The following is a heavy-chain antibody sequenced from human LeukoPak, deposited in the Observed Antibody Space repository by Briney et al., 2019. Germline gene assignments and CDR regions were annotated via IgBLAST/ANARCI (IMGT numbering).Heavy chain of an antibody. D-gene: IGHD2-2*01. V-gene: IGHV4-59*01. CDR3: ARAGYCSSTSCYAGYFDY. CDR2: IYYSGST. J-gene: IGHJ4*02. Sequence: KPSETLSLTCTVSGGSISSYYWSWIRQPPRKGLEWIGYIYYSGSTNYNPSLKSRVTISVDTSKNQFSLKLSSVTAADTAVYYCARAGYCSSTSCYAGYFDYWGQGTLVTVSS. CDR1: GGSISSYY.